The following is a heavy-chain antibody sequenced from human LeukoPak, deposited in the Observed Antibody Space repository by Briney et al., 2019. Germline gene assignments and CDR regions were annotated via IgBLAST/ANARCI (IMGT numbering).Heavy chain of an antibody. D-gene: IGHD3-10*01. CDR3: ARDRETFYYGSGKNHAFDI. J-gene: IGHJ3*02. Sequence: GASVKVSCKASGYTFTSYAMNWVRQAPGQGLEWMGWINTNTGNPTYAQGFTGRFVFSLDTSVSTAYLQISSLKAEDTAVYYCARDRETFYYGSGKNHAFDIWGQGTMVTVSS. CDR1: GYTFTSYA. CDR2: INTNTGNP. V-gene: IGHV7-4-1*02.